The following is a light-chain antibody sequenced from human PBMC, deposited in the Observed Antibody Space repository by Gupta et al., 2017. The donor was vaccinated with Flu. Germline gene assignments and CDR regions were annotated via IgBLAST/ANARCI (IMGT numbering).Light chain of an antibody. CDR2: GGR. CDR1: HGIDSW. CDR3: HQTNNFPLS. V-gene: IGKV1-12*01. J-gene: IGKJ4*01. Sequence: DIQMTQSPSFVSASVGDRVSMSCRASHGIDSWLAWYQQQPGKAPKLLIYGGRHLQSGVPPRFSAKQSGTEFTLIIDGLQSTDFATYYCHQTNNFPLSFGGGTKVELK.